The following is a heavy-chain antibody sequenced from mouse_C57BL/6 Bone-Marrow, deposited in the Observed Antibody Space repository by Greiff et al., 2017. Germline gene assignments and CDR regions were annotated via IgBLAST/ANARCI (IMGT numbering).Heavy chain of an antibody. CDR2: ISSGGSYT. CDR1: GFTFSSYG. J-gene: IGHJ2*01. D-gene: IGHD1-1*01. V-gene: IGHV5-6*02. CDR3: ARHCYGSSFDY. Sequence: EVKVEESGGDLVKPGGSLKLSCAASGFTFSSYGMSWVRQTPDKRLEWVATISSGGSYTYYPDSVKGRFTISRANAKNPLYLQMSSLKSENAAMYYCARHCYGSSFDYWGQGTTLTVSS.